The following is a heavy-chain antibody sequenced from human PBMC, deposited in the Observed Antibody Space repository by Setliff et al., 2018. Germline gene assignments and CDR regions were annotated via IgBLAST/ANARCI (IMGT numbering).Heavy chain of an antibody. CDR1: DDSLTSSRYY. V-gene: IGHV4-39*01. Sequence: SETLSLTCTVSDDSLTSSRYYWGWIRQAPGSGLEWIGSISYSGTPYYNASVESRVTISIDTSRNQFSLELRSVTVADTATYYCVRPGGTTVVARHFDYWGSGILVTGS. CDR2: ISYSGTP. J-gene: IGHJ4*01. D-gene: IGHD2-15*01. CDR3: VRPGGTTVVARHFDY.